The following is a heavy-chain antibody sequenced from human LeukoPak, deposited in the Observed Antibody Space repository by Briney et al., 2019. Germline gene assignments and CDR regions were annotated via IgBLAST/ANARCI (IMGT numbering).Heavy chain of an antibody. D-gene: IGHD5-24*01. CDR3: ARDLRPPVMATFADDAFDI. Sequence: GPSVKVSCKASGYTFTSYYMHWVRQAPGPGLEWMGIINPSGGSTSYAQKFQGRVTMTRDTSTSTVYMELSSLRSEDTAVYYCARDLRPPVMATFADDAFDIWGQGTMVTVSS. J-gene: IGHJ3*02. CDR1: GYTFTSYY. CDR2: INPSGGST. V-gene: IGHV1-46*01.